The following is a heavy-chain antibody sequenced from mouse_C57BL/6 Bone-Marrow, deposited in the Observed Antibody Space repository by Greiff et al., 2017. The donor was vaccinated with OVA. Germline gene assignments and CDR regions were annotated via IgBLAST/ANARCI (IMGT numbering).Heavy chain of an antibody. CDR2: IHPNSGST. J-gene: IGHJ1*03. CDR3: ARSRGNWYFDV. CDR1: GYTFTSYW. V-gene: IGHV1-64*01. Sequence: QVQLQQPGAELVKPGASVKLSCKASGYTFTSYWMHWVKQRPGQGLEWIGMIHPNSGSTNYKEKFKSKAKLTVDKSSSTAYMQLSSLTSEDSAVYYCARSRGNWYFDVWGTGTTVTVSS.